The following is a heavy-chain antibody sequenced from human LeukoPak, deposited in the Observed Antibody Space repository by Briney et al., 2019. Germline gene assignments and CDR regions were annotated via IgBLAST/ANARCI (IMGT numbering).Heavy chain of an antibody. D-gene: IGHD3-10*01. CDR1: GFTFSSYG. J-gene: IGHJ4*02. V-gene: IGHV3-30*03. CDR3: GSYYYTSGSARNFDY. Sequence: GRSLRLSCAASGFTFSSYGMHWVRQAPGKGLEWVAVISDDGSNKYYADSVKGRFTVSRDNSNNTLFLQMNSLRAEDTAVYYCGSYYYTSGSARNFDYWGQGTLVTVSS. CDR2: ISDDGSNK.